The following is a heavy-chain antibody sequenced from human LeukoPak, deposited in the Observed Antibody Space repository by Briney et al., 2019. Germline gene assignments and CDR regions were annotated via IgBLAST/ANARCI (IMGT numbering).Heavy chain of an antibody. CDR3: AREEFGALGGY. CDR1: GFTFSSYA. V-gene: IGHV3-66*01. D-gene: IGHD3-16*01. Sequence: PSGGSLRLSCAASGFTFSSYAMSWVRQAPGKGLEWVSVIYSGGSTYYADSVKGRFTISRDNSKNTLYLQMNSLRAEDTAVYYCAREEFGALGGYWGQGTLVTVSS. CDR2: IYSGGST. J-gene: IGHJ4*02.